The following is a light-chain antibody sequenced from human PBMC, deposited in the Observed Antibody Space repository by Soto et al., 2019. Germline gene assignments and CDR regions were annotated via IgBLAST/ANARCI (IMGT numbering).Light chain of an antibody. J-gene: IGLJ2*01. V-gene: IGLV2-14*01. CDR1: SSDVGGYNY. CDR2: DVS. Sequence: QSALTQPASVSGSPGQSITISCTGTSSDVGGYNYVSWYQQHPGKAPKLMIYDVSNRPSGVSNRFSGSKSGNTASLTISRLQTEDEADYYCSSYTSRSTLVAFGGGTKLTVL. CDR3: SSYTSRSTLVA.